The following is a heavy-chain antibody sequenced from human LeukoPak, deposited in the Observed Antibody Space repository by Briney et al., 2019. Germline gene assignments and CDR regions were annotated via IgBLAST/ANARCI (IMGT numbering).Heavy chain of an antibody. V-gene: IGHV3-11*04. J-gene: IGHJ4*02. Sequence: GGSLRLSCAASGFTFSDYYMSRIRQAPGKGLEWISYISSSGDTIFYADSVKGRFTISRDNTKNSLYLQMNSLRAEDTAVYYCARSFLIYWGQGTLVTVSS. CDR3: ARSFLIY. CDR1: GFTFSDYY. CDR2: ISSSGDTI.